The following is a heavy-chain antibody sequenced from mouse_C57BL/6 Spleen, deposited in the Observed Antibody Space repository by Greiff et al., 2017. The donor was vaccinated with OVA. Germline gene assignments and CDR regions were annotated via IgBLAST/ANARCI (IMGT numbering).Heavy chain of an antibody. CDR1: GYSFTSYY. CDR3: ASSLRLHFDY. CDR2: IYPGSGNT. V-gene: IGHV1-66*01. Sequence: QVQLQQSGPELVKPGASVKISCKASGYSFTSYYIHWVKQRPGQGLEWIGWIYPGSGNTKYNEKFKGKATLTADKSSSTAYMQLSSLTSEESAVYYCASSLRLHFDYWGQGTTLTVSS. J-gene: IGHJ2*01. D-gene: IGHD3-2*02.